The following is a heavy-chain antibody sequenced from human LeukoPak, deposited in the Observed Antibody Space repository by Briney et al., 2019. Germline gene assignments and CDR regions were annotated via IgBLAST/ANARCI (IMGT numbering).Heavy chain of an antibody. D-gene: IGHD6-19*01. CDR2: IDYSGST. CDR1: GGSISSYY. J-gene: IGHJ4*02. V-gene: IGHV4-39*07. Sequence: PSETLSLTCTVSGGSISSYYWSWIRQPPGRGLDWIGSIDYSGSTYYNPSLKSRATISIDMSKNQFSLKLNSVTAADTAVYYCAREYTLYRSGWFLDYWGQGTVVTVSS. CDR3: AREYTLYRSGWFLDY.